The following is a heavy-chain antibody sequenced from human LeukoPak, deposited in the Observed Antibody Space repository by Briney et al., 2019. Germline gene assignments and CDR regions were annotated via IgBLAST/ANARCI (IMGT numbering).Heavy chain of an antibody. CDR1: GGSISSYY. J-gene: IGHJ4*02. D-gene: IGHD3-22*01. CDR2: IYYSGST. CDR3: VRSSAYRLFVD. V-gene: IGHV4-59*08. Sequence: SETLSLTCTVSGGSISSYYWSWIRQPPGKGLEWIGDIYYSGSTNYNPSLTSLVTISVDMSKNQFSLKLSSVTAADTPVYYCVRSSAYRLFVDWGQRTLFSVSS.